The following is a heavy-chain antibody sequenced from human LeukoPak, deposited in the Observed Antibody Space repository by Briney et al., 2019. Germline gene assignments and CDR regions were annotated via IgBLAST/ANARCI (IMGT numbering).Heavy chain of an antibody. CDR3: VRGGPYGDFDY. D-gene: IGHD4/OR15-4a*01. CDR2: IRFDGTTK. J-gene: IGHJ4*02. CDR1: GFTFSSYG. V-gene: IGHV3-30*02. Sequence: GGTLRLSCVSSGFTFSSYGMHWVRQAPGKGLEWVTFIRFDGTTKYYADSMKGRITISRDNSRNTLYLQMNSLRAEDTAVYYCVRGGPYGDFDYWGQGNLVTVSS.